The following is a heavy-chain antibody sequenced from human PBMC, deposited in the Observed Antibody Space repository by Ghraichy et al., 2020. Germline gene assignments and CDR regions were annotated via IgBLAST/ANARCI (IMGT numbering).Heavy chain of an antibody. CDR1: GFTVSSNY. Sequence: GGSLRLSCAASGFTVSSNYMNWVRQAPGKGLEWVSVIYSGGGTYYADSVKGRFTISRDNSKNTLYLQMNSLRAEDTAVYYCARVVVVPAAILYYYYGMDVWGQGTTVTVSS. CDR2: IYSGGGT. V-gene: IGHV3-53*01. D-gene: IGHD2-2*02. J-gene: IGHJ6*02. CDR3: ARVVVVPAAILYYYYGMDV.